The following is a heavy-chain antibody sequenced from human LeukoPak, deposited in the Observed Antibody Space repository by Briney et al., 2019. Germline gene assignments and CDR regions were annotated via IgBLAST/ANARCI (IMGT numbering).Heavy chain of an antibody. CDR3: ARHLGYCSGGSCYAENYFDY. D-gene: IGHD2-15*01. Sequence: GASVKVSCKASGYTFTRYYMHWVRQAPGQGREWRGWINPNSGVTNYAQTFHGRVTMTRDTSISTAYMELSRLRSDDTAVYYCARHLGYCSGGSCYAENYFDYWGQGTLVTVSS. V-gene: IGHV1-2*02. J-gene: IGHJ4*02. CDR2: INPNSGVT. CDR1: GYTFTRYY.